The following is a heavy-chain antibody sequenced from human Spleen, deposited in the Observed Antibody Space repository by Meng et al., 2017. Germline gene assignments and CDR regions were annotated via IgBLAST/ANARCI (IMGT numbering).Heavy chain of an antibody. V-gene: IGHV4-34*01. CDR2: INHSGST. D-gene: IGHD6-25*01. CDR3: ARDGGLDY. Sequence: SETLSLTCAVYGGSFSGYYWSWIRQPPGKGLEWSGEINHSGSTNYNPSLKSRVTISVDTTKNQLSLKLSSVTAEDTAVYYCARDGGLDYWGQGTLVTVSS. CDR1: GGSFSGYY. J-gene: IGHJ4*02.